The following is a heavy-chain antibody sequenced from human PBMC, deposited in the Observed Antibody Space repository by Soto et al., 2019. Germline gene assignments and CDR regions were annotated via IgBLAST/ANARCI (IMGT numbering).Heavy chain of an antibody. Sequence: QVQLQESGPGLLKPSQTLSLTCNVSGDSINNGEYYWSWFRQPPGKGLEWIGYIYYNEVTYYNPSLKRRPTTSLESSNIHFSLQLTSVTAADTAVYYCARDHTVTTGAFDIWGPGTMVTVSS. CDR3: ARDHTVTTGAFDI. CDR2: IYYNEVT. D-gene: IGHD4-17*01. CDR1: GDSINNGEYY. V-gene: IGHV4-30-4*01. J-gene: IGHJ3*02.